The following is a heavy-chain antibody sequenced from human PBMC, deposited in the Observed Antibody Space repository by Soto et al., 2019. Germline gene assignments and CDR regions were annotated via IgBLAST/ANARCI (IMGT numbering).Heavy chain of an antibody. V-gene: IGHV4-31*03. CDR2: IYYSGST. CDR1: AGSISSGGYY. CDR3: ARARGPFRGATTNYFDY. D-gene: IGHD1-26*01. Sequence: SETLSLTSTVSAGSISSGGYYWSWIRQHPGKGLEWIGYIYYSGSTYYNPSLKSRVTISVDTSKNQFSLKLSSVTAADTAVYYCARARGPFRGATTNYFDYWGQGTLVPGCS. J-gene: IGHJ4*02.